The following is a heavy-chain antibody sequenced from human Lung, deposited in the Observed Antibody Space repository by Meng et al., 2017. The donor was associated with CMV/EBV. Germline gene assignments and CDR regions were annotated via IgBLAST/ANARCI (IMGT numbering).Heavy chain of an antibody. CDR2: IRYDGSNK. Sequence: GGSLRLXXAASGFTFSSYGMHWVRQAPGKGLEWVAFIRYDGSNKYYADSVKGRFTISRDNSKDTLYLQMNSLRVEDTAVYYCAKDRVVVVPAVDAFDIWGQGXMVTVSS. V-gene: IGHV3-30*02. CDR1: GFTFSSYG. CDR3: AKDRVVVVPAVDAFDI. D-gene: IGHD2-2*01. J-gene: IGHJ3*02.